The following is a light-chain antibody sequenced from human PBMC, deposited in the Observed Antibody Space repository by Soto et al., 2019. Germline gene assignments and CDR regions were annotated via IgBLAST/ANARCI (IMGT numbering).Light chain of an antibody. CDR2: DAS. CDR1: QSISTW. V-gene: IGKV1-5*02. CDR3: QQYKTYWT. Sequence: DIQMTQSTSTLSASVGDRVTIICRASQSISTWLAWYQQKPGKAPKLLMYDASRLESGVPSRFSGSGSGTEFTLTISSLQPDDFATYYCQQYKTYWTFGQGTKVEIK. J-gene: IGKJ1*01.